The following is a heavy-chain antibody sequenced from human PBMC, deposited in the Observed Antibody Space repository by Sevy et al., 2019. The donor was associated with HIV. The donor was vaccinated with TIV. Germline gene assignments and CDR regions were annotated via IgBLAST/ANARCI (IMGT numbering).Heavy chain of an antibody. CDR1: GFTFSTYT. CDR3: AGPYGSGSWEAFDI. D-gene: IGHD3-10*01. Sequence: GGSLRLSCAASGFTFSTYTMNWVRQAPGKGLEWVSSISFSSNYIYYADSVKGRFTISRDNAKNSLYLQMSSLRAEDTAVYCCAGPYGSGSWEAFDIWGQGTMVTVSS. V-gene: IGHV3-21*01. J-gene: IGHJ3*02. CDR2: ISFSSNYI.